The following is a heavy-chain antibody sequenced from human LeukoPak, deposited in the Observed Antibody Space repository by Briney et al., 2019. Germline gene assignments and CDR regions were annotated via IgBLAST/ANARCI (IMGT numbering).Heavy chain of an antibody. V-gene: IGHV3-7*04. Sequence: GGSLRLSCAASGFTFTSFYMSWVRQAPGKGLEWVANIKPDGSETYYVGSLKGLFTISRDNAENSLYLQMNSLRADDTAVYYCARDLDYWGQGTLVTVSS. CDR1: GFTFTSFY. CDR2: IKPDGSET. J-gene: IGHJ4*02. CDR3: ARDLDY.